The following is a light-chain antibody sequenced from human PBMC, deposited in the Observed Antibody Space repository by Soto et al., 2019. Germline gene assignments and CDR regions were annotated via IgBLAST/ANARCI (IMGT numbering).Light chain of an antibody. Sequence: EIVLTQSPATLSLSPGERATLSCRASQSVSSSLIWYQHKPGQAPRLLIYDASKRAPGIPARFSGSGSGTDFTLTISSLESEDFAVYYCQQRSNWLTFGGGTKVEIK. CDR3: QQRSNWLT. CDR1: QSVSSS. V-gene: IGKV3-11*01. CDR2: DAS. J-gene: IGKJ4*01.